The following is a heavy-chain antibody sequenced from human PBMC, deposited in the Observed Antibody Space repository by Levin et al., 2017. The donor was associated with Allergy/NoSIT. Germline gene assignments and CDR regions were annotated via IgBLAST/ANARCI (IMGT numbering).Heavy chain of an antibody. Sequence: GGSLRLSCAASGFTFSSYAMSWVRQAPGKGLEWVSAISGSGGSTYYADSVKGRFTISRDNSKNTLYLQMNNLRAEDTAVYYCAKDTPGWYCSGGSCLGEVYYYYGMDVWGQGTTVTVSS. D-gene: IGHD2-15*01. CDR3: AKDTPGWYCSGGSCLGEVYYYYGMDV. V-gene: IGHV3-23*01. J-gene: IGHJ6*02. CDR1: GFTFSSYA. CDR2: ISGSGGST.